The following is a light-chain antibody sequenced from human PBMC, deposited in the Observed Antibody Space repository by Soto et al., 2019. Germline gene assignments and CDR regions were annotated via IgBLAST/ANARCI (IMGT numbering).Light chain of an antibody. CDR2: DNN. CDR3: GTWDSSLSAVV. J-gene: IGLJ3*02. CDR1: SSNIENNY. Sequence: QSVLTQPPSVSAAPGQKVTISCSGSSSNIENNYVSWYQQLPGTAPKLLIYDNNRRPSGIRDRFSGSRSGTSATLDITGLQTGDEADYYCGTWDSSLSAVVFGGGTKVTV. V-gene: IGLV1-51*01.